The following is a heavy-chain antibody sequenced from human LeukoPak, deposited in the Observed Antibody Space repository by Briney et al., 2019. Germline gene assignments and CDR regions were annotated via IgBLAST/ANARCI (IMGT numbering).Heavy chain of an antibody. J-gene: IGHJ4*02. CDR2: INPNSGGT. D-gene: IGHD2/OR15-2a*01. CDR1: GYTFTGYY. Sequence: ASVKVSCKASGYTFTGYYMHWVRQAPGQGLEWMGWINPNSGGTNYAQKFQGRVTMTRDTSIITAYMELSRLRSDDTAVYYCARDLLRGDYGDYWGQGTLVTVSS. V-gene: IGHV1-2*02. CDR3: ARDLLRGDYGDY.